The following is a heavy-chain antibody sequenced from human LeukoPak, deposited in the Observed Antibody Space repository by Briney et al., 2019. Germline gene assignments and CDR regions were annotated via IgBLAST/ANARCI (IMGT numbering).Heavy chain of an antibody. V-gene: IGHV3-73*01. CDR3: TRHGGYSGYDY. CDR2: IRSKANSYAT. CDR1: GFAFSGSA. D-gene: IGHD5-12*01. J-gene: IGHJ4*02. Sequence: PGGSLRLSCAASGFAFSGSAMHWVRQASGKGLEWVGRIRSKANSYATAYAASVKGRFTISRDDSKNTAYLQMNSLKTEDTAVYYCTRHGGYSGYDYWGQGTLVTVSS.